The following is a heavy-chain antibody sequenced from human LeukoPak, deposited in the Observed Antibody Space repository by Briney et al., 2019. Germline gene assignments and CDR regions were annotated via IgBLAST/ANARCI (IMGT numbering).Heavy chain of an antibody. CDR1: GFTFSAYS. CDR3: AREGYNNYGTRYFDY. CDR2: ISGGDNTI. D-gene: IGHD4-11*01. Sequence: GGSLRLSCAASGFTFSAYSMNWVRQAPGKGLGWVSYISGGDNTIYYADSVKGRFTISRDNANGLLYLQMSSLGDEDTAIYYCAREGYNNYGTRYFDYWGQGTLVTVSS. J-gene: IGHJ4*02. V-gene: IGHV3-48*02.